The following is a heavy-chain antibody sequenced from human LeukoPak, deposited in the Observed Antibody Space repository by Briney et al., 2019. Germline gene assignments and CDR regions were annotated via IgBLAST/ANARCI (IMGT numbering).Heavy chain of an antibody. CDR2: INHSGST. Sequence: SETLSLTCAVYGGPFSGYYWRWIRQPPGKGLEWIGEINHSGSTNYNPSLKSRVTISVDTSKNQFSLKLSSVSAGDTGVYYCARGFVSYYYGSGSYEGPDYWGQGTLVTVSS. CDR1: GGPFSGYY. D-gene: IGHD3-10*01. V-gene: IGHV4-34*01. CDR3: ARGFVSYYYGSGSYEGPDY. J-gene: IGHJ4*02.